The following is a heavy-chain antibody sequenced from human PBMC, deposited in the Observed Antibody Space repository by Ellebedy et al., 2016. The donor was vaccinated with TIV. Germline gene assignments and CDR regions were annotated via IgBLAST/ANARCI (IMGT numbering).Heavy chain of an antibody. D-gene: IGHD2-2*01. CDR3: AKDSFTGFGSSYSFDF. Sequence: ASVKVSCKASGYTFTDYYIHWLRQAPGQGLEWMGWIKSSTGDTKYAQKFQGRVTLTRDTSINTAYMELSSLTSDDTAVYYCAKDSFTGFGSSYSFDFWGQGTLVTVSS. CDR1: GYTFTDYY. V-gene: IGHV1-2*02. CDR2: IKSSTGDT. J-gene: IGHJ4*02.